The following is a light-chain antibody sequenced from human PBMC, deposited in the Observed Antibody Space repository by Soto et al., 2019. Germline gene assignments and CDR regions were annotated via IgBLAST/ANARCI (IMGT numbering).Light chain of an antibody. J-gene: IGKJ3*01. V-gene: IGKV1-12*01. CDR1: QGISTW. CDR2: AAS. CDR3: QQTNTFPLS. Sequence: DIQMTQSPSFVSASVGDRVTITCRASQGISTWLAWYQQKPGKAPNLLIYAASNLKNGVPSRFSGSGSGTDFTLTISSLQPEDFATYYCQQTNTFPLSFGPGTKVDVK.